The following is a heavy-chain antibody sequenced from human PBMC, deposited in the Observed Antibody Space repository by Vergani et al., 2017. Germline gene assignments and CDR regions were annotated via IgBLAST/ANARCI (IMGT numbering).Heavy chain of an antibody. Sequence: QVQLQESGPGLVKPSQTLSLTCTVSGGSISSGGYYLSWIRQHPGKGLECIGYINYSGSTYYNPSLKSRVTRSVETSKNQFSLKLSSVTAADTAVYYCERVDGYYYMDVWGKGTTVTVSS. V-gene: IGHV4-31*03. J-gene: IGHJ6*03. D-gene: IGHD3-9*01. CDR2: INYSGST. CDR3: ERVDGYYYMDV. CDR1: GGSISSGGYY.